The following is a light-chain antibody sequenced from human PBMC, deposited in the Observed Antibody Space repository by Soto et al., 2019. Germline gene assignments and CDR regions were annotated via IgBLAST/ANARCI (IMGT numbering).Light chain of an antibody. CDR1: QTVRNN. CDR3: QQYNNWRQT. Sequence: EIVMTQSPATLSVSPGERATLSCRASQTVRNNLAWYRQKPGQAPRHLIYGASTGATGIPARFSGSGSGTEFTLTISSLQSEDFAVYYCQQYNNWRQTFGQGTKVEIK. CDR2: GAS. J-gene: IGKJ1*01. V-gene: IGKV3D-15*01.